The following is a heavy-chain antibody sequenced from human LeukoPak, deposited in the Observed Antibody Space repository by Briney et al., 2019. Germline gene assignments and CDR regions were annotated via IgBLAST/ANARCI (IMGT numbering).Heavy chain of an antibody. CDR2: IYYSGST. CDR3: ARVRANYYDSSGYLLDY. Sequence: SETLSLTCTVSGGSLTSSSYYWGWIRQPPGKGLEWIGSIYYSGSTYYKSSLKSRVTISLDTSKNQFSLKLSSVTAADTAVYYCARVRANYYDSSGYLLDYWGQGTLVTVSS. J-gene: IGHJ4*02. V-gene: IGHV4-39*07. D-gene: IGHD3-22*01. CDR1: GGSLTSSSYY.